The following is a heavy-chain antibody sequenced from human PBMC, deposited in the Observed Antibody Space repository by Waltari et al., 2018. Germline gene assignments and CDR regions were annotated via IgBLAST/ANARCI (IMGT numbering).Heavy chain of an antibody. CDR2: INHSGST. J-gene: IGHJ6*02. CDR1: GWSFSGYY. Sequence: QVQLQQWGAGLLQPSETLSLTCAVYGWSFSGYYRSWIRQPPGKGLEWMGEINHSGSTSYNPSLKSRVTISVDTSKNQFSLKLSSVTAADTAVYYCERGPGTYGSGSYYYYYYGMDVWGQGTTVTVSS. D-gene: IGHD3-10*01. CDR3: ERGPGTYGSGSYYYYYYGMDV. V-gene: IGHV4-34*01.